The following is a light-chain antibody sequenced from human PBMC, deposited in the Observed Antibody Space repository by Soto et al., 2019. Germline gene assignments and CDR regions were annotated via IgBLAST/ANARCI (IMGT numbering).Light chain of an antibody. J-gene: IGKJ1*01. CDR3: QQYNGYSTWT. CDR1: QTISSW. CDR2: KAS. Sequence: LMTKSPSTLFGSVGDRVTITCRASQTISSWLAWYQQKPGKAPKLLIYKASTLKSGVPSRFSGSGSGTEFTLTISSLQPDDFATYYCQQYNGYSTWTFGQGTKVDIK. V-gene: IGKV1-5*03.